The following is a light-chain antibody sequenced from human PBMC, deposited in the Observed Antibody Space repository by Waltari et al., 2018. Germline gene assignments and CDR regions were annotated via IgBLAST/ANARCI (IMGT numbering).Light chain of an antibody. CDR3: QQYNSYSLLT. V-gene: IGKV1-5*03. CDR1: QIISNW. J-gene: IGKJ4*01. CDR2: KSS. Sequence: DIQMTQSHSTLSASVGDRVTITCRDSQIISNWLAWYQQKPGKDPKLLIYKSSTLESGVPSKFSGSGSGTEFTLTISSLQPDYFATYYCQQYNSYSLLTFGGGTKVEIK.